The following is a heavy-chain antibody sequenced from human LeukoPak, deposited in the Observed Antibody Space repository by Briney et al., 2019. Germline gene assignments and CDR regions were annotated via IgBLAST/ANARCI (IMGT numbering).Heavy chain of an antibody. V-gene: IGHV3-30*02. D-gene: IGHD2-2*02. CDR3: ARDTERYIVVVPAAIIF. CDR1: GFTFSSYG. J-gene: IGHJ4*02. Sequence: GGSLRLSCAASGFTFSSYGMHWVRQAPGKGLEWVAFIRYDGSNKYYADSVKGRFTISRDNSKNTLYLQMNSLRAEDTAVYYCARDTERYIVVVPAAIIFWGQGTLVTVSS. CDR2: IRYDGSNK.